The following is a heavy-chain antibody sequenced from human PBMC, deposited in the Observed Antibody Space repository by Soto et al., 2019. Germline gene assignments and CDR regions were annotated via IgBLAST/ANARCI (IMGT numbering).Heavy chain of an antibody. D-gene: IGHD3-9*01. CDR1: DVSLSGYY. V-gene: IGHV4-34*01. CDR3: ARKRTGHNWFDP. J-gene: IGHJ5*02. Sequence: SRTLSLTCAGNDVSLSGYYWSWIRPPAGEGLGRVGEINDSGSTRYNPSLQSRVTISVDTSKNPFSLKLSSVTAADTAVYYCARKRTGHNWFDPWGQGTLVTVSS. CDR2: INDSGST.